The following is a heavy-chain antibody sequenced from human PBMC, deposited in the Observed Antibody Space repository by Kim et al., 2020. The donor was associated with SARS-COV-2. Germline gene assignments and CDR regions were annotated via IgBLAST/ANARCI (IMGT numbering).Heavy chain of an antibody. Sequence: GGSLRLSCATSGFSFSSYGMHWVRQAPGKGLEWVAVISYAGSNKHYADSVKGRITISRDNSKNMLYLQINSLRAEDTAVYYCTKEDSNGYYWGWTYYYYGMDVGGQGTTATASS. J-gene: IGHJ6*02. V-gene: IGHV3-30*18. CDR3: TKEDSNGYYWGWTYYYYGMDV. CDR2: ISYAGSNK. D-gene: IGHD3-22*01. CDR1: GFSFSSYG.